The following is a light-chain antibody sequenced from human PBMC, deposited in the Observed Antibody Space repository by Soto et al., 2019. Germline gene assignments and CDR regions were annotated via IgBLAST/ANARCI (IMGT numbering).Light chain of an antibody. CDR3: QQRSNWPWT. CDR2: DAS. CDR1: QSVSYY. V-gene: IGKV3D-20*02. Sequence: EIVLTQSACTLSLSAGEGATLSCRASQSVSYYLAWYQQKPGQAPRLLIYDASSRATGVPDRFSGSGYGTDFTLTISRLETEDFAVYYCQQRSNWPWTFGQGTKVDIK. J-gene: IGKJ1*01.